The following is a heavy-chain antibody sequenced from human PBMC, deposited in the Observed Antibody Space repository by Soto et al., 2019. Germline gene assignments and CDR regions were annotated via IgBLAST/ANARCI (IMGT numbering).Heavy chain of an antibody. CDR3: ARAKRPVVVQAAFNYYYYYGMDV. J-gene: IGHJ6*02. D-gene: IGHD2-2*01. CDR1: GGTFSSYA. V-gene: IGHV1-69*13. Sequence: ASVKVSCKASGGTFSSYAISWVRQAPGQGLEWMGGIIPIFGTANYAQKFQGRVTITADESTSTAYMELSSLRSEDTAVYYCARAKRPVVVQAAFNYYYYYGMDVWGQGTTVTSP. CDR2: IIPIFGTA.